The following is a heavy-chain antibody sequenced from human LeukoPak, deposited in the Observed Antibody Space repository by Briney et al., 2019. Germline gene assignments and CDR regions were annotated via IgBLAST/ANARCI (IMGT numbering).Heavy chain of an antibody. J-gene: IGHJ4*02. CDR1: GFSFSTYG. CDR2: IQYDGSIK. D-gene: IGHD6-19*01. V-gene: IGHV3-30*02. CDR3: AKDVVGQQWPENY. Sequence: GGSLRLSCVASGFSFSTYGMHWVRQAPGKGLEWMSFIQYDGSIKLYGDSVKGRFTISRDNYRNTLYLQMNSLRPDDTAVYYCAKDVVGQQWPENYWGQGTLVTVSS.